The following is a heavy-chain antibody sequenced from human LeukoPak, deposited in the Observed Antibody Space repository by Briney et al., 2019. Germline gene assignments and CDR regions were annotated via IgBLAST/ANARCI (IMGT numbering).Heavy chain of an antibody. D-gene: IGHD6-19*01. V-gene: IGHV4-59*08. Sequence: SETLSLTCTVSSGSISTYYWSWIRQPPGKGLEWIGYIYYSGSTYFNPSLKSRVTMSIDTSKNQFSLNLASVTAADTAVYYCARTRPGTGYFFDSWGRGTLVTVS. CDR1: SGSISTYY. CDR2: IYYSGST. J-gene: IGHJ4*02. CDR3: ARTRPGTGYFFDS.